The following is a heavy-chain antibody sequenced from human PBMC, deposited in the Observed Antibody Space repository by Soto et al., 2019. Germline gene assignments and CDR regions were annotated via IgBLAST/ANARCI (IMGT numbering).Heavy chain of an antibody. V-gene: IGHV3-15*07. CDR1: GFTFDKVW. CDR3: ATGRDDLVY. CDR2: IKSKTDGGTT. Sequence: EVQLVESGGGLVKPGGSLRLSCAVSGFTFDKVWMNWVRQAPGKGLEWVGRIKSKTDGGTTDYAAPVKGRFTISRDDSKNMRYLQMNRVKREGTGLYFCATGRDDLVYWGQGTGVSVSS. D-gene: IGHD3-3*01. J-gene: IGHJ4*02.